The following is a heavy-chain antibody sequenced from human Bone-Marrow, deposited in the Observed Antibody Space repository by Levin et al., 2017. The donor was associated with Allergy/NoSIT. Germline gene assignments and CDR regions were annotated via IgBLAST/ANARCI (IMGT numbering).Heavy chain of an antibody. CDR3: ARGMRNQLFSES. D-gene: IGHD1-14*01. Sequence: ASVKVSCKASGYTFANYDVNWVRQATGQGLEYMGWMNPNSRNTNYTPKFRGRVAMTTDPSINTAYLELSSLTSEDTAVDYCARGMRNQLFSESWGEGTLVTVSS. V-gene: IGHV1-8*01. CDR2: MNPNSRNT. J-gene: IGHJ5*02. CDR1: GYTFANYD.